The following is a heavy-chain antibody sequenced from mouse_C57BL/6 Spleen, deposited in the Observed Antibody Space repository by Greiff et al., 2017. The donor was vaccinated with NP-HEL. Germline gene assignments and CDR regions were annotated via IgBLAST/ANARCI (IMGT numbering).Heavy chain of an antibody. CDR2: IDPSDSYT. CDR1: GYTFTSYW. J-gene: IGHJ4*01. CDR3: ARPYYYGSSEYAMDY. Sequence: QVQLKQPGAELVMPGASVKLSCKASGYTFTSYWMHWVKQRPGQGLEWIGEIDPSDSYTNYNQKFKGKSTLTVDKSSSTAYMQLSSLTSEDSAVYYCARPYYYGSSEYAMDYWGQGTSVTVSS. V-gene: IGHV1-69*01. D-gene: IGHD1-1*01.